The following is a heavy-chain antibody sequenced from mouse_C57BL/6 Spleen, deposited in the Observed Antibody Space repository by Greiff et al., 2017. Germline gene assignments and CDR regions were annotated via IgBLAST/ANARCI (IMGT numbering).Heavy chain of an antibody. V-gene: IGHV1-5*01. CDR3: TRNYYGSSYWYFDV. Sequence: VQLQQSGPVLARPGASVKMSCKTSGYTFTSYWMHWVKQRPGQGLEWIGAIYPGNSDTSYNQKFKGKAKLTAVTSASTAYMELSSLTNEDSAVYYCTRNYYGSSYWYFDVWGTGTTVTVSS. CDR2: IYPGNSDT. J-gene: IGHJ1*03. D-gene: IGHD1-1*01. CDR1: GYTFTSYW.